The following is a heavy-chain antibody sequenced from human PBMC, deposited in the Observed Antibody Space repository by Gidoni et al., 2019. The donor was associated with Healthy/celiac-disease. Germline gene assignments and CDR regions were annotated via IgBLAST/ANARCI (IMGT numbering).Heavy chain of an antibody. CDR1: GYTFTGYY. D-gene: IGHD4-17*01. CDR3: ARDQYGDPLSWYYGMDV. Sequence: QVQLVQSGAEVKKPGASVKVSCKASGYTFTGYYMHWVRQAPGQGLEWMGWIKPNSGGTNYAQKFQGWVTMTRDTSISTAYMELSRLRSDDTAVYYCARDQYGDPLSWYYGMDVWGQGTTVTVSS. J-gene: IGHJ6*02. CDR2: IKPNSGGT. V-gene: IGHV1-2*04.